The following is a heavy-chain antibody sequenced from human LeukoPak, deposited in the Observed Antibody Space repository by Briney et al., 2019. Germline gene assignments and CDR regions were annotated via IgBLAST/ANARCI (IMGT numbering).Heavy chain of an antibody. V-gene: IGHV4-31*03. CDR3: AREGEVYDSSGYAGDYFDY. CDR1: GGSISSGGYY. D-gene: IGHD3-22*01. Sequence: PSETLSLTCTVSGGSISSGGYYWSWIRQHPGKGLEWIGYIYYSGSTYYNPSLKSRVTISVDTSKNQFSLKLSSVAAADTAVYYCAREGEVYDSSGYAGDYFDYWGQGTLVTVSS. J-gene: IGHJ4*02. CDR2: IYYSGST.